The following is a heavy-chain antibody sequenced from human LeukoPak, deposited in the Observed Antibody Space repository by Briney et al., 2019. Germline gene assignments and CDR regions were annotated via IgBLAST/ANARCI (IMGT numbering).Heavy chain of an antibody. Sequence: SETLSLTCTVSGGSINSYYWSWIRQPPGKGLECIGYIHYTGSTNYNPSLKSRVTISVDTSKNQFSLKLSSVTAADTAVYYCARERGLGTAPDAFDIWGQGTMVTVSS. CDR3: ARERGLGTAPDAFDI. CDR1: GGSINSYY. CDR2: IHYTGST. J-gene: IGHJ3*02. D-gene: IGHD1-7*01. V-gene: IGHV4-59*01.